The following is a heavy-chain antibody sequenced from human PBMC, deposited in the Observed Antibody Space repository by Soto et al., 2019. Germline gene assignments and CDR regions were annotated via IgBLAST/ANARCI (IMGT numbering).Heavy chain of an antibody. J-gene: IGHJ4*02. D-gene: IGHD7-27*01. V-gene: IGHV3-23*01. CDR1: GFTFSIFA. Sequence: PGGSLRLSCAASGFTFSIFAMSWVRQSPGKGLEWVSTISGSGGSTYYADAVKGRFTISGDNSMGTLYLQMKSLRVEDTAIYYCAKEVSLGSTVDLGYWGQGALVPSPQ. CDR3: AKEVSLGSTVDLGY. CDR2: ISGSGGST.